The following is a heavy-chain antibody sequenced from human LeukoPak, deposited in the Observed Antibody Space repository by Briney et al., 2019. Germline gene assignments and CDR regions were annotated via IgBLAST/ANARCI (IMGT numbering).Heavy chain of an antibody. CDR1: GYTFTNYY. J-gene: IGHJ4*02. D-gene: IGHD1-26*01. V-gene: IGHV1-2*06. CDR2: IDPNTGGT. Sequence: GASVTVSCKTSGYTFTNYYIHWVRQATGQGLEWMGRIDPNTGGTKSAKNFQGRVTMTRDTSISTAYMALSGLRSDDTAVYYCASLYDIVGTTVDYWGQGTLVTVSS. CDR3: ASLYDIVGTTVDY.